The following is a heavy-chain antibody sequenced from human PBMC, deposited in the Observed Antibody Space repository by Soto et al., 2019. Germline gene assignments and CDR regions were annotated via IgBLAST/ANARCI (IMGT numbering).Heavy chain of an antibody. CDR1: GYTFTSYG. J-gene: IGHJ4*02. D-gene: IGHD2-15*01. CDR2: ISAYNGNT. CDR3: ARDNCSGGSCYSTRRAFDY. V-gene: IGHV1-18*01. Sequence: ASVKVSCKASGYTFTSYGISWVRQVPGQGLEWMGWISAYNGNTNYAQKLQGRVTMTTDTSTSTAYMELRSLRSDDTAVYYCARDNCSGGSCYSTRRAFDYWGQGTLVTVSS.